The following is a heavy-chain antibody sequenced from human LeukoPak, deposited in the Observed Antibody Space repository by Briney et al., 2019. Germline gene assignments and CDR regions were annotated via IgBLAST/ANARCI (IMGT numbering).Heavy chain of an antibody. D-gene: IGHD6-6*01. CDR1: GFTFSSYS. J-gene: IGHJ4*02. CDR2: ISSSSSYI. V-gene: IGHV3-21*01. Sequence: PGGSLRLSCAASGFTFSSYSMNWVRQAPGKGLGWVSSISSSSSYIYYADSVKGRFTISRDNAKNSLYLQMNSLRAEDTAVYYCARDKHSSSTFDYWGQGTLVTVSS. CDR3: ARDKHSSSTFDY.